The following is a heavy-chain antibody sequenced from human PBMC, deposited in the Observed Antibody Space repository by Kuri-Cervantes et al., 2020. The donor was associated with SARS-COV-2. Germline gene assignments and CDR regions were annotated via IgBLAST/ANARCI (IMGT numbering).Heavy chain of an antibody. J-gene: IGHJ4*02. CDR1: GFTFGDYA. CDR3: TRDVKGGLGEYPPY. Sequence: GGSLRLSCTASGFTFGDYAMSWFRQAPGKGLEWVGFIRSKAYGGTTEYAASVKGRSTISRDDSKSIAYLQMNSLKTEDTAVYYCTRDVKGGLGEYPPYWGQGTLVTVSS. V-gene: IGHV3-49*03. CDR2: IRSKAYGGTT. D-gene: IGHD3-16*01.